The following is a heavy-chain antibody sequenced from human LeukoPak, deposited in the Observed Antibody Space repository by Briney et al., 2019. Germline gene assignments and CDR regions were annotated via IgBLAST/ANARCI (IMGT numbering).Heavy chain of an antibody. D-gene: IGHD4-17*01. CDR3: ARASTVTTWSLGY. J-gene: IGHJ4*02. CDR1: GGSISNYH. Sequence: SETLSLTCIVSGGSISNYHWSWIRQPPGKGLEWIGYVSCTGSTNCNPSLKSRVTMSVDTSKNQFSLNLSSVTAADTAMYYCARASTVTTWSLGYWGQGILVTVSP. CDR2: VSCTGST. V-gene: IGHV4-59*01.